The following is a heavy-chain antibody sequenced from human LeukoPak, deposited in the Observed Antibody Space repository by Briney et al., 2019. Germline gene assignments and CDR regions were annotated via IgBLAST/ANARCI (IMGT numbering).Heavy chain of an antibody. CDR3: ARAILGITDWYFDL. CDR2: ISSSSSYI. CDR1: GFTFSSYS. D-gene: IGHD1-26*01. J-gene: IGHJ2*01. V-gene: IGHV3-21*01. Sequence: GGSLRLSCAASGFTFSSYSMNWVRQAPGKGLEWVSSISSSSSYIYYADSMKGRFTISRDNAKNSLYLQMNSLRAGDTAVYYCARAILGITDWYFDLWGRSTLVTVSS.